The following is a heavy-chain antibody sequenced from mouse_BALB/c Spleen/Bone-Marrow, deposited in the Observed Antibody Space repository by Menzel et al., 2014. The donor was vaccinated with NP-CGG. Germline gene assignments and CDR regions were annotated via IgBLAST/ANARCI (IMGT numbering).Heavy chain of an antibody. CDR2: IWSGGST. D-gene: IGHD1-1*01. CDR3: AREYYGRAWFAY. Sequence: QVQLKESGPGLVQPSQSLSITCTVSGFSLTSYGVHWVRQSPGKGLEWLGVIWSGGSTGYNAAFISRLSITKDNSKSHVFFKMNSLQAYDTAIYYCAREYYGRAWFAYWGQGTLVTVSA. J-gene: IGHJ3*01. V-gene: IGHV2-2*01. CDR1: GFSLTSYG.